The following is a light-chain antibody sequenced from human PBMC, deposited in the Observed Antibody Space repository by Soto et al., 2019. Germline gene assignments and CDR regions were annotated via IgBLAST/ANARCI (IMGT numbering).Light chain of an antibody. CDR3: HQSYSTRT. J-gene: IGKJ1*01. CDR1: QSISSY. V-gene: IGKV1-39*01. CDR2: AAS. Sequence: DIQMTQSPSSLSASVGDRVTITCRASQSISSYLNWYQQKPGKAPKLLIYAASSLQSGVPSRFSGSGSGTDFTLTISSPQPEDFATYYCHQSYSTRTFGPGTKVEIK.